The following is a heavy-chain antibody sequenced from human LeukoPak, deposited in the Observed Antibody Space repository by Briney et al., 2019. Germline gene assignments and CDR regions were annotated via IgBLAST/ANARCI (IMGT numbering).Heavy chain of an antibody. CDR3: AKDVYYYGSGSYFNPFDY. D-gene: IGHD3-10*01. Sequence: QPGGSLRLSCAASGFTFSSYAMSWVRQAPGKGLEWVSAISGSGGSTYYADSVKGRFTISRDNSKNTLYLQMNCLRAEDTAVYYCAKDVYYYGSGSYFNPFDYWGQGTLVTVSS. V-gene: IGHV3-23*01. J-gene: IGHJ4*02. CDR1: GFTFSSYA. CDR2: ISGSGGST.